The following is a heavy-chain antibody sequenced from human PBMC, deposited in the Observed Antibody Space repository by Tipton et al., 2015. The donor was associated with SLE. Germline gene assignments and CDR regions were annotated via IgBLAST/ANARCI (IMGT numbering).Heavy chain of an antibody. CDR2: VDYSGVA. Sequence: TLSLTCTVSGGSITSYDYHWAWIRQAPGMGLEWIGSVDYSGVADYNPSLKSRVTISLDTSQNQFSLKLTSVTAADAGVFYCVSPPDYWGQGPLVTVSS. V-gene: IGHV4-39*07. CDR3: VSPPDY. J-gene: IGHJ4*01. CDR1: GGSITSYDYH.